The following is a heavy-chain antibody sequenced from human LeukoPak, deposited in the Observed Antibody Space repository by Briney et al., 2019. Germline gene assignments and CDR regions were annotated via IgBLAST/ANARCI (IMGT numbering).Heavy chain of an antibody. D-gene: IGHD6-19*01. Sequence: GGSLRLYRAASGFTFSNSAMSWVRQAPGKGLACASTLSGTGLTTYYADSAKGRFTIYRDNSKNSLYVQMNSLRAEDAAVYYCAKGIYSSGWSYFDYWGHGTLVTVSS. V-gene: IGHV3-23*01. J-gene: IGHJ4*01. CDR2: LSGTGLTT. CDR3: AKGIYSSGWSYFDY. CDR1: GFTFSNSA.